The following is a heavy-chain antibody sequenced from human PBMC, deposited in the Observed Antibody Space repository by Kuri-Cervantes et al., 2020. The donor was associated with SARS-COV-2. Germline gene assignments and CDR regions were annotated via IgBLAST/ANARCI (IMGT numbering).Heavy chain of an antibody. CDR2: IYNSGST. V-gene: IGHV4-59*01. CDR3: ARVSGSGSNWAWYFDL. Sequence: GSLRLSCTVSGGPISSYYWSWIRQPPGKGLEWIGYIYNSGSTYYNPSLKSRVTISVDTSKNQFSLKLSSVTAADTAVYHCARVSGSGSNWAWYFDLWGRDTLVTVSS. CDR1: GGPISSYY. J-gene: IGHJ2*01. D-gene: IGHD1-26*01.